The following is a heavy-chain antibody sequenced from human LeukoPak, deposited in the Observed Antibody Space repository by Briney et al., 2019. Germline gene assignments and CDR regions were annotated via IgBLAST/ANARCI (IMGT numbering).Heavy chain of an antibody. CDR3: AREPYSGYDGGYYYYYYYMDV. J-gene: IGHJ6*03. CDR1: GFTFSSYE. CDR2: ISSSGSTT. V-gene: IGHV3-48*03. Sequence: PGGSLRLSCAASGFTFSSYEMNWVRQAPGKGLDWVSYISSSGSTTYYADSVKGLFTISRDNAKNSLYLQMNSLRAEDTAVYYCAREPYSGYDGGYYYYYYYMDVWGKGTTVTVSS. D-gene: IGHD5-12*01.